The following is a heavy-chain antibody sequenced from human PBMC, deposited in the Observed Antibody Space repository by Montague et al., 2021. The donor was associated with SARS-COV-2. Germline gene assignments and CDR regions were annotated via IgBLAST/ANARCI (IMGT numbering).Heavy chain of an antibody. CDR1: GGSISNYY. CDR3: ASGGGYYNYGLDV. CDR2: IYYSGST. V-gene: IGHV4-59*01. D-gene: IGHD3-22*01. J-gene: IGHJ6*02. Sequence: SETLSLTCTVSGGSISNYYWSWIRQPPGRGLEWIGYIYYSGSTDYSPSLKSRVTISLDTSKNQFSLKVTSVTTADTAVYYCASGGGYYNYGLDVWGPGTTVTVSS.